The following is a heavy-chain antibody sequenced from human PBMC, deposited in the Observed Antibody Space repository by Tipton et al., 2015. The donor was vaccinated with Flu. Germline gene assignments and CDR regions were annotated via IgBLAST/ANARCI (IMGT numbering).Heavy chain of an antibody. Sequence: TLSLTCTVSGDSIISNYWTWTRQPPGKGLEWIGEINHSGSTNYNPSLKSRVTISVDTSKNQFSLKLSSVTAADTAVYYCARVVVAATGFDYWGQGTLVTVSS. CDR1: GDSIISNY. J-gene: IGHJ4*02. CDR2: INHSGST. D-gene: IGHD2-15*01. CDR3: ARVVVAATGFDY. V-gene: IGHV4-34*01.